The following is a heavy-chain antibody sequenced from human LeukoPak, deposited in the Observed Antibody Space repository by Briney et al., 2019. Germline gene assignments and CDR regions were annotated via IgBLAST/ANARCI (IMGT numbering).Heavy chain of an antibody. CDR1: GGTFSSYA. CDR3: ARDPGVAAAGTDPNFDY. D-gene: IGHD6-13*01. V-gene: IGHV1-69*13. Sequence: GASVKVSCKASGGTFSSYAISWVRQAPGQGLEWMGGIIPIFGTANYAQKFQGRVTITADESTSTAYMELSSLRSEDTAVYDCARDPGVAAAGTDPNFDYWGQGTLVTVSS. J-gene: IGHJ4*02. CDR2: IIPIFGTA.